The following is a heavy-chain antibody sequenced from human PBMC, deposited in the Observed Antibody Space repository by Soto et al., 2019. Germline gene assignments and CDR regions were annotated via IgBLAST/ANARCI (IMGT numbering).Heavy chain of an antibody. CDR3: ARSDGRY. J-gene: IGHJ4*02. Sequence: SETLSLTCAVSGDSINSDNWWSWIRQPPGKGLEWIGYIYYSGSTNYNPSLKSRVTISVDTSKNQFSLKLSSVTAADTAVYYCARSDGRYWGQGTLVTVSS. V-gene: IGHV4-61*01. CDR2: IYYSGST. CDR1: GDSINSDNW.